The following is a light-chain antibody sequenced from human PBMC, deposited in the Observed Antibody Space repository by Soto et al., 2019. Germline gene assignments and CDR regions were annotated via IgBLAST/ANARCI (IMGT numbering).Light chain of an antibody. CDR3: QQHYNIPWT. CDR2: WAS. CDR1: QSVLYSSNNKNY. J-gene: IGKJ1*01. V-gene: IGKV4-1*01. Sequence: DIVMTQSPDSLAVSLGERATINCKSSQSVLYSSNNKNYLAWYQQKPGQPPKLLIYWASTRESGVPDRFSGSGSGTDLTLAISSLQAEDVAVYYCQQHYNIPWTFGQGTKVDIK.